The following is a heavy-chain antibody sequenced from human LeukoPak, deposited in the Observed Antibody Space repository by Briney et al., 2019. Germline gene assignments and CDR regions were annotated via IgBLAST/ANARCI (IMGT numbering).Heavy chain of an antibody. D-gene: IGHD3-16*02. CDR2: IYHSGST. CDR3: ARHVRGHDYVWGSYPSPFAY. CDR1: GGSISSSNW. J-gene: IGHJ4*02. V-gene: IGHV4-4*02. Sequence: PSETLSLTCAVSGGSISSSNWWSWVRQPPGKGLEWIGEIYHSGSTNYNPSLKSRVTMSVDTSKNQFSLRLSSVTAADTAVYYCARHVRGHDYVWGSYPSPFAYWGQGTLVTVSS.